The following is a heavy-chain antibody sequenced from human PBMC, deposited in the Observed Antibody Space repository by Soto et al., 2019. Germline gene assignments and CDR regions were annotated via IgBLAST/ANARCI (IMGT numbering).Heavy chain of an antibody. V-gene: IGHV3-21*01. Sequence: VGSLRLSCAASCFTFTRYSMNWVRQAPGKGLEWVSSISSTTNYIYYADSMKGRFTVSRDNAKNSVYLEMNSLSAEDTAVYYCARESEDLTSNFDYWGQGTLVTAPQ. CDR1: CFTFTRYS. CDR2: ISSTTNYI. CDR3: ARESEDLTSNFDY. J-gene: IGHJ4*02.